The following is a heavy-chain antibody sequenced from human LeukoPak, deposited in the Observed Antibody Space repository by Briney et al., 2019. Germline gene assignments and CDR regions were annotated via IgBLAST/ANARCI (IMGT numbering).Heavy chain of an antibody. D-gene: IGHD4-17*01. V-gene: IGHV3-23*01. CDR1: GFTFSSYA. CDR2: IIGSGRDT. Sequence: AGGSLRLSCAASGFTFSSYAMNWVRQAPGKRLEWVSSIIGSGRDTYYADSVKGRITISRDNSKNTVYLQMNSLRAEDTAVYYCARSTVPLYYFDYWGQGTLVTVSS. CDR3: ARSTVPLYYFDY. J-gene: IGHJ4*02.